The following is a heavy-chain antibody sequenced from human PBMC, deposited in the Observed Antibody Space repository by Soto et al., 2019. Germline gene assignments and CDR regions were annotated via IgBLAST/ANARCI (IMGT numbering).Heavy chain of an antibody. V-gene: IGHV4-59*08. D-gene: IGHD3-16*01. CDR1: GGSISSYY. J-gene: IGHJ3*02. CDR3: AIRYGRAFDI. CDR2: FFDSGST. Sequence: QVQLQESGPGLVKPSETLSLTCTVSGGSISSYYWGWIRQPPGKGLEWIGYFFDSGSTNYNPSRKSRVTISVDTSKKQFSLKLSSVTAADTAVYYCAIRYGRAFDIWGQGTMVTVSS.